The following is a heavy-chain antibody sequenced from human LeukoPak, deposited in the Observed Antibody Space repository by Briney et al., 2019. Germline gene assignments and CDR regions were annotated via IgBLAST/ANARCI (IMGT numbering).Heavy chain of an antibody. CDR3: AREGARYGDYGNDAFDI. V-gene: IGHV3-23*01. CDR2: ISGSGGST. D-gene: IGHD4-17*01. CDR1: GFTISSYG. Sequence: AGSLRLSCAASGFTISSYGMSWVRQAPGKGLEWVSAISGSGGSTYYADSVKGRFTISRDNSKNTLYLQMNSLRAEDTAVYYCAREGARYGDYGNDAFDIWGQGTMVTVSS. J-gene: IGHJ3*02.